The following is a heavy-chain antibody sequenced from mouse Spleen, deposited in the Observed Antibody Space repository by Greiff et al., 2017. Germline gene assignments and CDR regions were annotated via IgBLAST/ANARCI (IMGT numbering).Heavy chain of an antibody. CDR1: GYTFTSYW. CDR2: IDPSDSYT. CDR3: AVTTVVADFDY. V-gene: IGHV1-50*01. Sequence: VQLQQPGAELVKPGASVKLSCKASGYTFTSYWMQWVKQRPGQGLEWIGEIDPSDSYTNYNQKFKGKATLTVDTSSSTAYMQLSSLTSEDSAVYYCAVTTVVADFDYWGQGTTLTVSS. J-gene: IGHJ2*01. D-gene: IGHD1-1*01.